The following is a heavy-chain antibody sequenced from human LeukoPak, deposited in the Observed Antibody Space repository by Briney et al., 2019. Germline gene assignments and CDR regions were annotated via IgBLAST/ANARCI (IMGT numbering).Heavy chain of an antibody. CDR3: ARPPYGSANDPFDI. D-gene: IGHD3-10*01. CDR2: INHSGST. Sequence: SETLSLTCTVSGGSISSYYWSWIRQPPGKGLEWIGEINHSGSTNYNPSLKSRVTISVDTSKNQFSLKLSSVTAADTAVYYCARPPYGSANDPFDIWGQGTMVTVSS. CDR1: GGSISSYY. J-gene: IGHJ3*02. V-gene: IGHV4-34*01.